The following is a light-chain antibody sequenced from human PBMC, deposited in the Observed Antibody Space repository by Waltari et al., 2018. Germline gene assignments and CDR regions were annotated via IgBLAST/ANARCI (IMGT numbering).Light chain of an antibody. Sequence: VMTHSPATLFVSPGEGATLPCRASQSISRHVAWYHQKSGQAPRLLIFDASARATGIPARFSGSGSGTEFTLTISSLQSEDVGVYYCQQYNNWPPLTFGGGTKVEIK. J-gene: IGKJ4*01. V-gene: IGKV3D-15*01. CDR2: DAS. CDR3: QQYNNWPPLT. CDR1: QSISRH.